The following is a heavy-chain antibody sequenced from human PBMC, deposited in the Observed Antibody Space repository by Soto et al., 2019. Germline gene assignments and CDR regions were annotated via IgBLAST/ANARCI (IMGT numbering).Heavy chain of an antibody. V-gene: IGHV4-4*07. J-gene: IGHJ5*02. Sequence: SETLSLTCTVSGGSIRSYYCSWIRQPAGKGLEWIGRIYTSGSTNYNPSLKSRVTMSVDTSKNQFSLKLSSVTAADTAVYYCARDARPYYYDSSGYYSRGRFDPWGQGTLVTVSS. CDR1: GGSIRSYY. CDR2: IYTSGST. D-gene: IGHD3-22*01. CDR3: ARDARPYYYDSSGYYSRGRFDP.